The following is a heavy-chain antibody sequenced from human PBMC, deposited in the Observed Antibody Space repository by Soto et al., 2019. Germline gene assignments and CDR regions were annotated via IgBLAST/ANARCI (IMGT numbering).Heavy chain of an antibody. J-gene: IGHJ4*02. CDR2: IIPMFGTA. Sequence: QVQLVQSGAEVRKPGSSVKVSCKASGGTFSSYAISWVRQAPGQGLEWMGGIIPMFGTANYARKFQGRVTITADKSPSTAYMELSSLRSEDTAVYYCATHRMVGASSPQIDYWGQGTLVTVSS. CDR3: ATHRMVGASSPQIDY. D-gene: IGHD1-26*01. V-gene: IGHV1-69*06. CDR1: GGTFSSYA.